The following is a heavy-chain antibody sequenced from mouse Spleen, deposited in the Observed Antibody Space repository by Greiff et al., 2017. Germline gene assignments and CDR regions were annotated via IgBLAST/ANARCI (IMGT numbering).Heavy chain of an antibody. Sequence: QVQLQQPGAELVMPGASVKLSCKASGYTFTSYWMHWVKQRPGQGLEWIGEIDPSDSYTNYNQKFKGKATLTVDKSSSTAYMQLSSLTSEDSAVYYCASLYGDYGFAYWGQGTLVTVSA. V-gene: IGHV1-69*01. D-gene: IGHD2-13*01. CDR3: ASLYGDYGFAY. CDR2: IDPSDSYT. CDR1: GYTFTSYW. J-gene: IGHJ3*01.